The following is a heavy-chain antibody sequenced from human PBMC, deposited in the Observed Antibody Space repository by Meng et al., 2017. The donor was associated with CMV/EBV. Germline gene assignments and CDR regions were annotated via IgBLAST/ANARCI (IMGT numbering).Heavy chain of an antibody. CDR1: GFTFSSYA. Sequence: GESLKISCAASGFTFSSYAMHWVRQAPGKGLEWVAVISYDGSNKYYADSVESRFTISRDNSKNTLYLQMNSLRAEDTAVYYCARDRRPNWFDPWGQGTLVTVSS. CDR2: ISYDGSNK. J-gene: IGHJ5*01. CDR3: ARDRRPNWFDP. V-gene: IGHV3-30*04.